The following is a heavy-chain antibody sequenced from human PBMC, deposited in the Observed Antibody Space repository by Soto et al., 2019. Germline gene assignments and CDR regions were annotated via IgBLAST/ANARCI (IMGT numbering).Heavy chain of an antibody. D-gene: IGHD6-13*01. Sequence: GGSLRLSCAASGFTFSSYTMHWVRQAPGKGLEWVSSISTGSSYIYYADSLKGRFTISRDNAGNSLYLQMNSLRAEDTAVYYCAREMKQLVQEGFLQHWGQGTLVTVS. CDR1: GFTFSSYT. J-gene: IGHJ1*01. V-gene: IGHV3-21*01. CDR3: AREMKQLVQEGFLQH. CDR2: ISTGSSYI.